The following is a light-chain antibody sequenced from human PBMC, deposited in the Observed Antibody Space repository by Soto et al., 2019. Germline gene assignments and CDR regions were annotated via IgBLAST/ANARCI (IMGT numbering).Light chain of an antibody. CDR1: QSVSSSY. CDR2: GAS. J-gene: IGKJ1*01. Sequence: EIVLTQSPGTLSLSPGERATLSCRASQSVSSSYLAWYQQKPGQAPRLLIYGASSSATGIPDRFSGSGSGTDFTLTISRLEPEDVAVYYCQQYGSSLWTFGQGTKVEIK. CDR3: QQYGSSLWT. V-gene: IGKV3-20*01.